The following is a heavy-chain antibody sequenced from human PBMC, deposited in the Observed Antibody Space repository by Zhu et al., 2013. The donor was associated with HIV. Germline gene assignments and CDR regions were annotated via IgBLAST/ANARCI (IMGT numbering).Heavy chain of an antibody. Sequence: QVHLVQSGAEVKEPGASVKVSCKASGYTFTDHHIHWVRQAPGQGPEWMGWINPNNGATNLAPNLRGRVTMTRDTSISTYYLEVSSLTSDDTAIYYCARAVIFEPDFWGQGTLITVSS. D-gene: IGHD2-21*01. J-gene: IGHJ4*02. CDR3: ARAVIFEPDF. V-gene: IGHV1-2*02. CDR1: GYTFTDHH. CDR2: INPNNGAT.